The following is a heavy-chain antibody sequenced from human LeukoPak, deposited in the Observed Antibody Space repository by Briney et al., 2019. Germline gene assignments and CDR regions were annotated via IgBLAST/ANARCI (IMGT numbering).Heavy chain of an antibody. CDR3: ARQASAGIVVVPAAKGGSYFDY. Sequence: GGSLRLSCAASGFTFSSYEMNWVRQAPGKGLEWVSYISSSGSTIYYADSVKGRFTISRDNAKNSLYLQMNSLRAEDTAVYYCARQASAGIVVVPAAKGGSYFDYWGQGTLVTVSS. J-gene: IGHJ4*02. CDR2: ISSSGSTI. D-gene: IGHD2-2*01. CDR1: GFTFSSYE. V-gene: IGHV3-48*03.